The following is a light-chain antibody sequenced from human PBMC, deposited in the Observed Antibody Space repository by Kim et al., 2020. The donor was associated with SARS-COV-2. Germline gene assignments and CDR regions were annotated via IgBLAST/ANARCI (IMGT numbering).Light chain of an antibody. V-gene: IGLV3-1*01. J-gene: IGLJ2*01. CDR2: QDS. CDR3: QAWDSSTVV. Sequence: SYELTQPPSVSVSPGQTASITCSGDKLGDKYACWYQQKAGQSPVLVIYQDSKRPSGIPERFSGSNSGNTATLTISGTRAMDEADYYCQAWDSSTVVFGGG. CDR1: KLGDKY.